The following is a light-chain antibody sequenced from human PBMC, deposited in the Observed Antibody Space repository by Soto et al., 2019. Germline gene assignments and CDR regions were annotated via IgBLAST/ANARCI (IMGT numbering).Light chain of an antibody. J-gene: IGKJ1*01. CDR3: QQYNPYSPWT. CDR1: QSITGW. Sequence: IQMTQYNSTLSASVGDRVTITCRASQSITGWLAWFQQKPGKAPKLLISKASSLQSGVPSRFSGSGSGTEFTLTISSLQPDDFATYYCQQYNPYSPWTFGQGSNVDVK. CDR2: KAS. V-gene: IGKV1-5*03.